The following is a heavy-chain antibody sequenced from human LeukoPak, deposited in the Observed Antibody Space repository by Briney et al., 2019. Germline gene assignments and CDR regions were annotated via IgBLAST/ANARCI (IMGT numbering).Heavy chain of an antibody. V-gene: IGHV3-7*04. Sequence: GGSLRLSCAASGFTFRRCAMHWVRQAPGKGLEWVANIKQDGSKKSYVDSVKGRFTISRDNAKNSLYLQMNSLRAEDTAIYYCTRVGYIDEGIDYWGQGTLVTVSS. J-gene: IGHJ4*02. CDR2: IKQDGSKK. CDR1: GFTFRRCA. D-gene: IGHD5-24*01. CDR3: TRVGYIDEGIDY.